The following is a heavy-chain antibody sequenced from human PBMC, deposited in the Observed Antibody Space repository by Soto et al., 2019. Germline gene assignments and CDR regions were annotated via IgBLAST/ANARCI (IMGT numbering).Heavy chain of an antibody. J-gene: IGHJ5*02. D-gene: IGHD3-3*01. Sequence: QVQLVQSGAEVKKPGASVKVSCKASGYTFTSYGISWVRQAPGQGLEWMGWISAYNGNTNYAQKLQGRVTMTTDTSTRTAYMEPRSLGSDDAAVYYCAGDKPKLYNFWSGYYTTDWFDPWGQGTLVTVSS. CDR1: GYTFTSYG. CDR2: ISAYNGNT. V-gene: IGHV1-18*01. CDR3: AGDKPKLYNFWSGYYTTDWFDP.